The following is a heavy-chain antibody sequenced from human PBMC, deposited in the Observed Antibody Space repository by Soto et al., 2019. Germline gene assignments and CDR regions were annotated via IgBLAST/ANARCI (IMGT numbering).Heavy chain of an antibody. Sequence: PGGSLRLSCAASGFTFSSYAMHWVRQAPGKGLEWVAVISYDGSNKYYADSVKGRFTISRDNSKNTLYLQMNSLRAEDTAVYYCARDRRSSRTEVGATKGFDYWGQGTLVTSPQ. CDR2: ISYDGSNK. D-gene: IGHD1-26*01. J-gene: IGHJ4*02. CDR3: ARDRRSSRTEVGATKGFDY. V-gene: IGHV3-30-3*01. CDR1: GFTFSSYA.